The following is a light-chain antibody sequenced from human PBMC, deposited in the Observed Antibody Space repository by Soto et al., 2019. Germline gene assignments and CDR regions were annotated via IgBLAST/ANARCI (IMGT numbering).Light chain of an antibody. J-gene: IGKJ4*01. CDR3: QQYGSSPVT. CDR1: QSVSSSY. CDR2: GAS. V-gene: IGKV3-20*01. Sequence: EIVLTQSPGTLSLSPGERATLSCRASQSVSSSYLAWYQQRPGQAPRPLIYGASSRATGIPDRFSGSGSRTDFTLTLSRLEPEDCALYYCQQYGSSPVTFGGGTKVEIK.